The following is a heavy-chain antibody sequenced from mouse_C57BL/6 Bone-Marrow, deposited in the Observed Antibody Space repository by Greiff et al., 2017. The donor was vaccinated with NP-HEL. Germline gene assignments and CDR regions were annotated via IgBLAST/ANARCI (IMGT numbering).Heavy chain of an antibody. D-gene: IGHD2-3*01. V-gene: IGHV5-17*01. CDR1: GFTFSDYG. J-gene: IGHJ4*01. Sequence: EVHLVESGGGLVKPGGSLKLSCAASGFTFSDYGMHWVRQAPEKGLEWVAYISSGSSTIYYADTVKGRFTISRDNAKNTLFLQMTSLRSEDTAMYYCARAYDVYYPHYAMDYWGQGTSVTVSS. CDR2: ISSGSSTI. CDR3: ARAYDVYYPHYAMDY.